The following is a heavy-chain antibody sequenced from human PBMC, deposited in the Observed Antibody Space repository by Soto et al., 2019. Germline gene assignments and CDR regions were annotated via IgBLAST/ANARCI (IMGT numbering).Heavy chain of an antibody. V-gene: IGHV4-38-2*01. CDR1: GYAIRNGFV. CDR3: ARTYYSDSSGYGAFDY. Sequence: PSETLSLTCADSGYAIRNGFVWGWFRQPPGKGLEWIGNIYRSGTTYYNPSLKTRVTISVDTSKNQFSLRLSSVTAADTAVYFCARTYYSDSSGYGAFDYWGQGSLVTVSS. CDR2: IYRSGTT. J-gene: IGHJ4*02. D-gene: IGHD3-22*01.